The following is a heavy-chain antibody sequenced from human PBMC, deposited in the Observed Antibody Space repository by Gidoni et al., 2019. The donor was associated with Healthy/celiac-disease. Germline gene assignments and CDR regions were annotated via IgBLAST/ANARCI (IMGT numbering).Heavy chain of an antibody. CDR2: ISWNSCSI. J-gene: IGHJ6*02. Sequence: EVQLVESGRGLVQPGRSLRLSCAASGFTFADYAMHCVRQAPGKGLEWVSGISWNSCSIGYADSVKGRFTISRDNAKNSLYLQMNSLRAEDTALYYCAKDIVVVPADLGGMDVWGQGTTVTVSS. CDR1: GFTFADYA. CDR3: AKDIVVVPADLGGMDV. D-gene: IGHD2-2*01. V-gene: IGHV3-9*01.